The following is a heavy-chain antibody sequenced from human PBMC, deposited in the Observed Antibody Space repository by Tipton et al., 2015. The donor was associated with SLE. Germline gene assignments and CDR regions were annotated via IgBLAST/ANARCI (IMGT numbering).Heavy chain of an antibody. V-gene: IGHV4-59*01. CDR3: AREDDYYWYIDV. CDR2: KSYGGST. D-gene: IGHD3-3*01. Sequence: TLSLTCTVSGDSINDYYWSWIRQLPGKGMEWIGYKSYGGSTNYNPSLKSRVTISIDTSENQVSLNLTSVTAADTAVYYCAREDDYYWYIDVWGTGTTVIVSS. CDR1: GDSINDYY. J-gene: IGHJ6*03.